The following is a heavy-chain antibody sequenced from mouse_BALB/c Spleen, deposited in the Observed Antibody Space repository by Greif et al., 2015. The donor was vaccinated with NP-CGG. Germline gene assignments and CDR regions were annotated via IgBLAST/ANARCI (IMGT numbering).Heavy chain of an antibody. J-gene: IGHJ2*01. CDR2: INPSTGYT. CDR1: GYTFTSYW. CDR3: ARRDSSGCGY. Sequence: QVQLQQSGAELAKPGASVKMSCKASGYTFTSYWMHWVKQRPGQGLEWIGYINPSTGYTEYNQKFKDKATLTADKSSCTAYMQLSSLTSEDSAVYYCARRDSSGCGYWGQGTTLTVSS. V-gene: IGHV1-7*01. D-gene: IGHD3-2*01.